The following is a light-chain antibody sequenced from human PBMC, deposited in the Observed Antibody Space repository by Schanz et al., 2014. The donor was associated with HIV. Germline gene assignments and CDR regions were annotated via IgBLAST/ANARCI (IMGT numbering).Light chain of an antibody. CDR2: EGS. Sequence: QSVLTQPASVSGSPGQSITISCTGTSSDVGSYNLVSWYQQHPGKAPKLMIYEGSKRPSGVSNRFSGSKSGNTASLTISGLQAEDEADYYCSSYADINNLVFGGGTKVTVL. V-gene: IGLV2-14*02. J-gene: IGLJ2*01. CDR1: SSDVGSYNL. CDR3: SSYADINNLV.